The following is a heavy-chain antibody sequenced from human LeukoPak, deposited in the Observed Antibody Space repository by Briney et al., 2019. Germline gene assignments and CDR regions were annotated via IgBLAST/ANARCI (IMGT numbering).Heavy chain of an antibody. J-gene: IGHJ5*02. Sequence: SGGSLRLSCAASGFTFSDYYMSWLRPAPGKGLEWVSYISSSGSTIYYADSVKGPFTISRDNAKNSLYLQMNSLRAQDTAVYDTARQGYSNPFDGWGQGTLVSVSS. D-gene: IGHD5-12*01. CDR1: GFTFSDYY. CDR2: ISSSGSTI. CDR3: ARQGYSNPFDG. V-gene: IGHV3-11*04.